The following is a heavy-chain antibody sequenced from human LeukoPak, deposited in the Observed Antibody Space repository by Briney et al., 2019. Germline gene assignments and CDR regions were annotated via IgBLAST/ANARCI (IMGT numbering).Heavy chain of an antibody. CDR3: SKDHKWELDYDYYGVDV. J-gene: IGHJ6*02. CDR1: GFTFSAYG. D-gene: IGHD1-26*01. Sequence: GGSLRLSCVGSGFTFSAYGMHWVRQAPGKGLEWVAVIPYDGSNKYYADSVKGRFTISRDNSKNTLYLQMTSLRAEDTAVYSCSKDHKWELDYDYYGVDVWGQGTTVTVSS. CDR2: IPYDGSNK. V-gene: IGHV3-30*18.